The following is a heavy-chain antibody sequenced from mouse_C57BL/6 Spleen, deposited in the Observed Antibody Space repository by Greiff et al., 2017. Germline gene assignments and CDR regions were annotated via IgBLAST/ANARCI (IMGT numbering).Heavy chain of an antibody. V-gene: IGHV1-80*01. D-gene: IGHD2-4*01. J-gene: IGHJ2*01. Sequence: QVQLQQSGAELVKPGASVKISCKASGYAFSSYWMNWVKQRPGKGLEWIGQIYPGDGDTNYNGKFKGKATLTADKSSSTAYMQLSSLTSEDSAVYFCAREGEIDYDGDFDDWGQGTTLTVSS. CDR2: IYPGDGDT. CDR3: AREGEIDYDGDFDD. CDR1: GYAFSSYW.